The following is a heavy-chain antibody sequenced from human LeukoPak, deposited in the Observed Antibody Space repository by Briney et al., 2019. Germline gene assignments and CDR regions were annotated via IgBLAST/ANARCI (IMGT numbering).Heavy chain of an antibody. CDR2: ISAYNGNT. CDR1: GYTFTSYG. V-gene: IGHV1-18*01. J-gene: IGHJ4*02. Sequence: ASVKVSCKASGYTFTSYGISWVRQAPGQGLEWMGWISAYNGNTNYAQNLQGRVTMTTDTSTSTAYMELRSLRSDDTAVYYCARFTYYYDSSGYYDDYWGQGTLVSVCS. CDR3: ARFTYYYDSSGYYDDY. D-gene: IGHD3-22*01.